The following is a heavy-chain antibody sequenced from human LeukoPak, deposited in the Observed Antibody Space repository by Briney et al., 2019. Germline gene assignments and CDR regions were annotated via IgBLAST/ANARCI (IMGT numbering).Heavy chain of an antibody. CDR1: GGTFSSYA. V-gene: IGHV1-69*04. Sequence: ASVKVSCKASGGTFSSYAISWVRQAPGQGLEWMGRIIPILGIANYAQKFRGRVTITADKSTSTAYMELSSLRSEDTAVYYCARGRLGYSYGRPCDYWGQGTLVTVSS. CDR3: ARGRLGYSYGRPCDY. J-gene: IGHJ4*02. CDR2: IIPILGIA. D-gene: IGHD5-18*01.